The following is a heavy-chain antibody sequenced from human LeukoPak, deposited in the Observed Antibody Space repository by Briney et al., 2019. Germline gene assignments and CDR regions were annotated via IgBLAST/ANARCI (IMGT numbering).Heavy chain of an antibody. D-gene: IGHD3-22*01. Sequence: GGSLRLSCAASGFTFSSYSMNWVRQAPGKGLEWVSSISSSSSYIYYADSVKGRFTISRDNAKNSLYLQMNSLRAEDTAVYYCARDPHTYDSSGYYLGTDYWGQGTLVTVPS. CDR2: ISSSSSYI. V-gene: IGHV3-21*01. CDR3: ARDPHTYDSSGYYLGTDY. CDR1: GFTFSSYS. J-gene: IGHJ4*02.